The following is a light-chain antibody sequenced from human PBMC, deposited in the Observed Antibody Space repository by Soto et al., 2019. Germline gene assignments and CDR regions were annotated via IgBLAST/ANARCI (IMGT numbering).Light chain of an antibody. J-gene: IGLJ2*01. CDR3: QAWDSSNVV. Sequence: SYELTQPPSVSVSPGQTASITCSGAKLGDKYACWYQQRPGQSPVLVIYQNTKRPSGIPERFSGSTSGNTATLTISGTQALDEADYYCQAWDSSNVVFGGGTKLTVL. CDR1: KLGDKY. V-gene: IGLV3-1*01. CDR2: QNT.